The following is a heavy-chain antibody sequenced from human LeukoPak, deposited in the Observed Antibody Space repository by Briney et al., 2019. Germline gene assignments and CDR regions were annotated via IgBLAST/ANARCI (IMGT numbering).Heavy chain of an antibody. D-gene: IGHD6-19*01. CDR1: GGTFSSYA. CDR3: ARDRDDSSGKFDY. Sequence: ASVKVSCKASGGTFSSYAISWVRQAPGQGLEWMGGIIPIFGTANYAQKLQGRVTITADESTSTAYMELSSLRSEDTAVYYCARDRDDSSGKFDYWGQGTLVTVSS. J-gene: IGHJ4*02. CDR2: IIPIFGTA. V-gene: IGHV1-69*13.